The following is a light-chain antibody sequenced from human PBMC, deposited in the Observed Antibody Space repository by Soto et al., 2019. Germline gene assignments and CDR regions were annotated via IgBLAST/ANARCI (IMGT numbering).Light chain of an antibody. Sequence: QSALTKPRSVSGSPGQSVTISCTGTSSDVGGYNYVSWYQQHPGKAPKLMIYDVSKRPSGVPDRFSGSKSGNTASLTISGLQDEDEADYYCCSYAGSYTLVFGGGTKLTVL. CDR3: CSYAGSYTLV. V-gene: IGLV2-11*01. CDR2: DVS. CDR1: SSDVGGYNY. J-gene: IGLJ2*01.